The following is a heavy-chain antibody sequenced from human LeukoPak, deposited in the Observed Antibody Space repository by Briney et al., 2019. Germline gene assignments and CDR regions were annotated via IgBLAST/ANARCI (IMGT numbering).Heavy chain of an antibody. J-gene: IGHJ4*02. V-gene: IGHV4-59*01. D-gene: IGHD1-26*01. CDR2: IYYRGST. Sequence: SETLSLTCTVSGGSISSYYWSWIRQPPGKGLEWIGYIYYRGSTNYNPSLKSRATISVATSKNQFSLKLSSVTAADTAVYYCARVGQGALDYWGQGTLVTVSS. CDR1: GGSISSYY. CDR3: ARVGQGALDY.